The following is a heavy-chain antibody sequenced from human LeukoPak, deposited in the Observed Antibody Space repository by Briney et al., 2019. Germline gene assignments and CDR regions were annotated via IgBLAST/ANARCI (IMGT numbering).Heavy chain of an antibody. CDR3: ARDRRGQWLPLGNLGY. D-gene: IGHD6-19*01. V-gene: IGHV1-18*04. Sequence: GESLKISCKGSGYSFTSYWIGWVRQAAGQGLEWMGWISAYNGNTNYAQKLQGRVTMTTDPSTSTAYMELRSLRSDDTAVYYCARDRRGQWLPLGNLGYWGQGTLVTVSS. CDR1: GYSFTSYW. J-gene: IGHJ4*02. CDR2: ISAYNGNT.